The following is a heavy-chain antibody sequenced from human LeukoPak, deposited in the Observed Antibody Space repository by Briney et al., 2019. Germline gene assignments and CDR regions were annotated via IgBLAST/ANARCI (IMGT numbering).Heavy chain of an antibody. CDR3: ARDGSYYEIDY. D-gene: IGHD1-26*01. Sequence: GGSLRLSCAASGFTFSNAWMSWVRQAPGKGLEWVAVIWYDGSNKNYVDSVKGRFNISRDNSKNTLYLQMNSLRAEDTAVYYCARDGSYYEIDYWGQGTLVTVSS. CDR2: IWYDGSNK. V-gene: IGHV3-33*08. CDR1: GFTFSNAW. J-gene: IGHJ4*02.